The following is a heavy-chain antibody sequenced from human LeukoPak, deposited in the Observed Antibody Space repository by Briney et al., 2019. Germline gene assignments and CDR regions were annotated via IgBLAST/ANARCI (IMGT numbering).Heavy chain of an antibody. CDR1: GGSISSYY. D-gene: IGHD3-10*01. CDR3: ARDEWFGGLSSPVDDAMDV. V-gene: IGHV4-4*07. J-gene: IGHJ6*02. Sequence: PSETLSLTCTVSGGSISSYYWSWIRQPAGKGLEWIGRIYTSGSTNYNPSLKSRVTMSVDTSKDQFSLKLSSVTAADTAVYYCARDEWFGGLSSPVDDAMDVWGQGTTVTVSS. CDR2: IYTSGST.